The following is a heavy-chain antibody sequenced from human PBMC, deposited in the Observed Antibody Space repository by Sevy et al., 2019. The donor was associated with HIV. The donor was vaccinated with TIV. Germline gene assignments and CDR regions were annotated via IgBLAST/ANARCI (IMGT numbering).Heavy chain of an antibody. CDR1: GDSLTKLN. CDR2: FDPEDGET. J-gene: IGHJ6*02. D-gene: IGHD5-12*01. Sequence: ASVKVSCKVSGDSLTKLNIHWVRQVPTKGLEWMGGFDPEDGETIYAPKFQGRVIVTEDTPAHKTYMELSSLASKGSAVYYSTTDARDWLQGDTNYFYGLNVWGQGTTVTVSS. V-gene: IGHV1-24*01. CDR3: TTDARDWLQGDTNYFYGLNV.